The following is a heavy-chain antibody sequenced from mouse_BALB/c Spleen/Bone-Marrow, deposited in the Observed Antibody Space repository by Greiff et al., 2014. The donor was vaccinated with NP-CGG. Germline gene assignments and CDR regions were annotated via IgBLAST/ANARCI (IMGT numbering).Heavy chain of an antibody. CDR1: GYTFTTYV. CDR3: AKDYGSRNFDY. J-gene: IGHJ2*01. V-gene: IGHV1-14*01. Sequence: EVKLMESGPELIKPGASVKMSCKASGYTFTTYVIHWVKQKPGQGLEWIGYINPYNDGTKNNEKFKGKATLTSDKATSTAYMELSSLTSEDSAVYYCAKDYGSRNFDYWGQGTTLTVSS. CDR2: INPYNDGT. D-gene: IGHD1-1*01.